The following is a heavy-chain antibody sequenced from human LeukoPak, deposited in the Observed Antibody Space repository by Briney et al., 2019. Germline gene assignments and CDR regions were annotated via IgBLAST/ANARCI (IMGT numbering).Heavy chain of an antibody. CDR3: ARDKIIAARRGGFDY. D-gene: IGHD6-6*01. Sequence: PGRSLRLSCTASGFTFGDYGMSWVRQAPGKGLEWVSYISSSSSTIYYADSVKGRFTISRDNAKNSLYLQMNSLRAEDTAVYYCARDKIIAARRGGFDYWGQGTLVTVSS. V-gene: IGHV3-48*04. J-gene: IGHJ4*02. CDR2: ISSSSSTI. CDR1: GFTFGDYG.